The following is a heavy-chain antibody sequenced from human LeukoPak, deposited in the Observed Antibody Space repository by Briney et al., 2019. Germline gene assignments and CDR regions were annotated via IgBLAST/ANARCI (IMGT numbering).Heavy chain of an antibody. CDR3: ARVLAIFGLDTTDFYMDV. J-gene: IGHJ6*03. Sequence: SETLCLTCAASGASISSHYWSWIRQPPGKGLEWVGYTSGSISDNPPLKSRVAVSVDPSQNQVSLSLTSVTAADTAVYYCARVLAIFGLDTTDFYMDVWGKGTTVTVSS. D-gene: IGHD3/OR15-3a*01. CDR1: GASISSHY. CDR2: TSGSI. V-gene: IGHV4-59*11.